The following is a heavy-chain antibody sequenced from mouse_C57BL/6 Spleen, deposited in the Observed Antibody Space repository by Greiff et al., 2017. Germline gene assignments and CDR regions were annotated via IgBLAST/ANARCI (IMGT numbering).Heavy chain of an antibody. CDR3: TTLVLRGAMDY. CDR2: IDPENGDT. CDR1: GFNIKDDY. V-gene: IGHV14-4*01. J-gene: IGHJ4*01. D-gene: IGHD1-1*01. Sequence: VQLQQSGAELVRPGASVKLSCTASGFNIKDDYMHWVKQRPEQGLEWIGWIDPENGDTEYASKFQGKATITADTSSNTAYLQLSSLTSEDTAVYYCTTLVLRGAMDYWGQGTSVTVSS.